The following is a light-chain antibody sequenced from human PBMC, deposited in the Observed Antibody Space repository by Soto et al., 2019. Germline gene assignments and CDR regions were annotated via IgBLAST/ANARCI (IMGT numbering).Light chain of an antibody. Sequence: EIVLTQSPATLSLSPVERATLSCRASQRISGYLGWYQQKPGQAPRLLIYDASNRATGIPVRFSGSGSGTDYTLTITNLEPEDFAIYYCQQRSNWPWTFGQGTKVDI. CDR1: QRISGY. V-gene: IGKV3-11*01. CDR2: DAS. CDR3: QQRSNWPWT. J-gene: IGKJ1*01.